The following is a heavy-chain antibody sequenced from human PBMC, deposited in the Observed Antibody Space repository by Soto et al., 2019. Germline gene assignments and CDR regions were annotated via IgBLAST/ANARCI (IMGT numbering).Heavy chain of an antibody. Sequence: GGSLRLSCAASGLTFSSYAMSWVRQAPGKGLEWVSAIGGSSGSIYYADSVKGRFTISRDNSKNTLFLQMNSLRPEDTAIYYCVRPDIPSRSSGYDYPFDFWGQGTQVTVSS. D-gene: IGHD3-22*01. J-gene: IGHJ4*02. CDR3: VRPDIPSRSSGYDYPFDF. V-gene: IGHV3-23*01. CDR1: GLTFSSYA. CDR2: IGGSSGSI.